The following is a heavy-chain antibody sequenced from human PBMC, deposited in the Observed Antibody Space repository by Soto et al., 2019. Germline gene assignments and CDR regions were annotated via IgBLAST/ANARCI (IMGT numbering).Heavy chain of an antibody. J-gene: IGHJ5*02. CDR1: GYTFSNSY. CDR3: ASVSFTNRGTWFDP. D-gene: IGHD3-16*01. Sequence: GASVKVSCKASGYTFSNSYIHWVRQAPGQGPEWMGMINPPGGSTSHAQKFQGRVTLTRDKSTSTAYLELSRLRSEDTAVYYCASVSFTNRGTWFDPWGQGTLVTVSS. V-gene: IGHV1-46*01. CDR2: INPPGGST.